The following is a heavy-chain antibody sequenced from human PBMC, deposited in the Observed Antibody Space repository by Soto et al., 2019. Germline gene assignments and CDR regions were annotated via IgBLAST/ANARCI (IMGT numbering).Heavy chain of an antibody. V-gene: IGHV4-34*01. CDR1: GGSFSGYY. J-gene: IGHJ4*02. CDR2: INHSGST. Sequence: PSETLSLTCAVYGGSFSGYYWSWIRQPPGKGLEWIGEINHSGSTNYNPSLKSRVTISVDTSKNQFSLKLSSVTAADTAVYYCARGEEGGSLNWGQGTLVTVSS. CDR3: ARGEEGGSLN. D-gene: IGHD6-13*01.